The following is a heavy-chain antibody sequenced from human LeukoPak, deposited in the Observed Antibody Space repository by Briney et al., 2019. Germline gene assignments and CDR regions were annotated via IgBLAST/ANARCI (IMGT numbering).Heavy chain of an antibody. Sequence: ASVKVSCKASGCTFTSYDINWVRQATGQGLEWMGWMNPNSGNTGYAQKFQGRVTITRNTSISTAYMELSSLRSEDTAVYYCASDVGATSYDAFDIWGQGTMVTVSS. D-gene: IGHD1-26*01. CDR1: GCTFTSYD. V-gene: IGHV1-8*03. CDR3: ASDVGATSYDAFDI. CDR2: MNPNSGNT. J-gene: IGHJ3*02.